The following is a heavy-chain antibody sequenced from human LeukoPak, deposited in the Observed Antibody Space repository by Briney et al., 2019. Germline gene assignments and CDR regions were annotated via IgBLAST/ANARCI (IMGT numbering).Heavy chain of an antibody. Sequence: TGGSLRLSCAASGCTFSSYWMSWGRQGPGKGLELVANIKQDGSEKDYVDSVKGRFATSKDHAKHSLYLQMSSLRAEDTAVYYCSYGDRFDYWGQGTLVTVSS. D-gene: IGHD4-17*01. J-gene: IGHJ4*02. CDR2: IKQDGSEK. V-gene: IGHV3-7*03. CDR1: GCTFSSYW. CDR3: SYGDRFDY.